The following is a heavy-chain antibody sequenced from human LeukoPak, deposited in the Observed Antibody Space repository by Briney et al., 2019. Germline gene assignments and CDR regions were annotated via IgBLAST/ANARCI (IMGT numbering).Heavy chain of an antibody. D-gene: IGHD3-9*01. V-gene: IGHV1-58*01. J-gene: IGHJ6*02. CDR1: GFTFTSSA. CDR3: ARDYDILTGSYYYYYYGMDV. Sequence: ASVKVSCKASGFTFTSSAVQWVRQARGQRLEWIGWIVVGSGNTNYAQKFQGRVTITADKSTSTAYMELSSLRSEDTAVYYCARDYDILTGSYYYYYYGMDVWGQGTTVTVSS. CDR2: IVVGSGNT.